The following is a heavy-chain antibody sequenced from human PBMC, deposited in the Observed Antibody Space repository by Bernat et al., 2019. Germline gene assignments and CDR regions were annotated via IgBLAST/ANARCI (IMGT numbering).Heavy chain of an antibody. V-gene: IGHV3-33*06. D-gene: IGHD1-26*01. CDR3: AKAGGWELPDAFDI. Sequence: QVQLVESGGGVVQPGRSLRLSCAASGFTFSSYGMHWVRQAPGKGLEWVAVIWYDGSNKYYADSVKGRFTISRDNSKNTLYLQMNSLRAEDTAVYYCAKAGGWELPDAFDIWGQGTMVTVSS. CDR2: IWYDGSNK. J-gene: IGHJ3*02. CDR1: GFTFSSYG.